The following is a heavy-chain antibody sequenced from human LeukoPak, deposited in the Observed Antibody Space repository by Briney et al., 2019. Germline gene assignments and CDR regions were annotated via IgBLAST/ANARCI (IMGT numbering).Heavy chain of an antibody. J-gene: IGHJ4*02. CDR1: GFTFSSYW. CDR3: ARGTIAAAGYYYFDY. Sequence: GGSLRLSCAASGFTFSSYWMSWVRQAPGKGLEWVANIKQDESEKYYVDSVKGRFTISRDNAKNSLYLQMNSLRAEDTAVYYCARGTIAAAGYYYFDYWGQGTQVTVSS. CDR2: IKQDESEK. D-gene: IGHD6-13*01. V-gene: IGHV3-7*04.